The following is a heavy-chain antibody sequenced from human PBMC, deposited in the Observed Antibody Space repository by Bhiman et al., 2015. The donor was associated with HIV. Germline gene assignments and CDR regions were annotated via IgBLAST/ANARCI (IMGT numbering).Heavy chain of an antibody. D-gene: IGHD1-26*01. CDR3: AKDIGGADPFDH. CDR2: INWNGGST. Sequence: EVQLVESGGGVLRPGGSLRLSCAVSGFTFDDYGMSWVRQAPGKGLEWVSGINWNGGSTGYADSVKGRFTISRDNARNSLYLQMNSLRPEDTAFYYCAKDIGGADPFDHWGQGTLVTVSS. V-gene: IGHV3-20*04. CDR1: GFTFDDYG. J-gene: IGHJ4*02.